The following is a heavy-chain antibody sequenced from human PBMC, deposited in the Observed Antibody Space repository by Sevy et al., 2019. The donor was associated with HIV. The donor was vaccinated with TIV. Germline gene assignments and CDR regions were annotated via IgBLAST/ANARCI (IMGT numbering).Heavy chain of an antibody. CDR1: GFTFSSYA. Sequence: GGSLRLSCAASGFTFSSYAMHWVRQAPGKGLEWVAVISYDGSNKYYADSVKSRFTISRDNSKNTLYLQMNSLRAEETAVYYCARDFRYDSSGYYTYGMDVWGQGTTVTVSS. D-gene: IGHD3-22*01. J-gene: IGHJ6*02. V-gene: IGHV3-30*04. CDR3: ARDFRYDSSGYYTYGMDV. CDR2: ISYDGSNK.